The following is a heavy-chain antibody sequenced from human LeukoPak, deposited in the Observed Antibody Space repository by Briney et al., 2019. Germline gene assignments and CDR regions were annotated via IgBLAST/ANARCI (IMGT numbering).Heavy chain of an antibody. J-gene: IGHJ4*02. D-gene: IGHD5-18*01. Sequence: SQTLSLTCAVSGGSISSGGYCWSWIRQPPGKGLEWIGYIYYSGSTNYNPSLKSRVTISVDTSKNQFSLKLSSVTAADTAVYYCARQGGLLFDYWGQGTLVTVSS. V-gene: IGHV4-30-4*07. CDR1: GGSISSGGYC. CDR2: IYYSGST. CDR3: ARQGGLLFDY.